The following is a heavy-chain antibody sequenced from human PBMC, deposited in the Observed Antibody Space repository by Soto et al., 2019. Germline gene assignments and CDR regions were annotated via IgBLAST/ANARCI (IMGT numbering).Heavy chain of an antibody. Sequence: QITLKESGPTLVKPTQTLTLTCTFSGFSLTTSGVGVGWIRQPPGKALEWLALIYWDDEKRYSPSLQSRLTITKDTSKNQVDLTVTNMNPADTGTDHCAHSLYASSDYAFDIWGQGTMVYVSS. D-gene: IGHD6-6*01. CDR3: AHSLYASSDYAFDI. CDR1: GFSLTTSGVG. J-gene: IGHJ3*02. CDR2: IYWDDEK. V-gene: IGHV2-5*02.